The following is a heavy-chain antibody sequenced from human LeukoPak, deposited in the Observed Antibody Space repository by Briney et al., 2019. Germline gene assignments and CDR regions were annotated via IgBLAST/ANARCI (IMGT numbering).Heavy chain of an antibody. D-gene: IGHD3-3*01. CDR3: TTLSRDFWSGYYFDAGKNWFDP. CDR1: GFTFSNAW. J-gene: IGHJ5*02. V-gene: IGHV3-15*01. CDR2: IKSKTDGGTT. Sequence: KSGTSLRLSCVASGFTFSNAWMSWVRQAPGKGLEWVGRIKSKTDGGTTDYSAPVKGRFTISRDDSKNTLYLQMNSLKTEDTAMYYCTTLSRDFWSGYYFDAGKNWFDPWGQGTLVTVSS.